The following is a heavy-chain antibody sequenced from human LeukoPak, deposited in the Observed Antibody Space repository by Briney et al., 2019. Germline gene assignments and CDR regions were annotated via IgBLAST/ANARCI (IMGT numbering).Heavy chain of an antibody. CDR1: GFTFSSYS. V-gene: IGHV3-21*01. CDR2: ISSSSSYI. J-gene: IGHJ4*02. CDR3: ARDRDSSGNYVGYFDY. Sequence: GGSLRLSCAASGFTFSSYSMNWVRQAPGKGLEWVSSISSSSSYIYYADSVKGRFTISRDNAKNSLYLQMNSLRAEDTAVYYCARDRDSSGNYVGYFDYWGQGTLVTVSS. D-gene: IGHD3-22*01.